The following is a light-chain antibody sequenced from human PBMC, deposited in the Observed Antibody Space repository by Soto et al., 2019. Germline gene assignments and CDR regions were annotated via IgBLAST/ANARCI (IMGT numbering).Light chain of an antibody. Sequence: EIVLTQSPGTLSLSPGERATLSCRASQSVSINLAWYQQKPGQAPRLLIYGASSRATGIPDRFSGSGSGTDFTLTISRLEPEDFAVYYCQQYGSSPWTFGQGTKVDIK. CDR2: GAS. J-gene: IGKJ1*01. CDR1: QSVSIN. V-gene: IGKV3-20*01. CDR3: QQYGSSPWT.